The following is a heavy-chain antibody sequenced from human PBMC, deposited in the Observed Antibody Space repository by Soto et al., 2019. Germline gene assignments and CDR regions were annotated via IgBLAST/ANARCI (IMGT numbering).Heavy chain of an antibody. Sequence: PGGSLRLSCAASGFTFSSYGMHWVRHAPGKWLEWVAVISYDGSNKYYADSVKGRFTISRDNSKNTLYLQMNSLRAEDTAVYYCAKGNGDYAENLYGMHGWGQGTTVTVSS. J-gene: IGHJ6*02. CDR2: ISYDGSNK. CDR1: GFTFSSYG. CDR3: AKGNGDYAENLYGMHG. D-gene: IGHD4-17*01. V-gene: IGHV3-30*18.